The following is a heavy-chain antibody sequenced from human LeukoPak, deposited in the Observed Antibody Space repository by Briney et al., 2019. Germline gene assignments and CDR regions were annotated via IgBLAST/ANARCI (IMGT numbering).Heavy chain of an antibody. J-gene: IGHJ3*02. CDR1: GGSISSGSYY. Sequence: SETRSLTCTVSGGSISSGSYYWSWIRQPAGKGLEWIGRIYTSGSTNYNPSLKSRVTISVDTSKNQFSLKLSSVTAADTAVYYCARARYYDSSGYYSNDAFDIWGQGTMVTVSS. D-gene: IGHD3-22*01. V-gene: IGHV4-61*02. CDR2: IYTSGST. CDR3: ARARYYDSSGYYSNDAFDI.